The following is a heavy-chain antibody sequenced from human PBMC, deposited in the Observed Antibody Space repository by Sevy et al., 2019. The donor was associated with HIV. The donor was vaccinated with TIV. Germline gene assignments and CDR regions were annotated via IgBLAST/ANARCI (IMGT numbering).Heavy chain of an antibody. J-gene: IGHJ6*02. CDR1: GFTFSSYD. D-gene: IGHD6-19*01. CDR3: ARDLRKAVAGTSEGYYYGMDV. V-gene: IGHV3-13*01. Sequence: GGSLRLSCAASGFTFSSYDMHWVRQATGKGLEWVSAIGTAGDTYYPGSVKGRFTISRENAKNSLYLQMNSLRAGDTAGYYCARDLRKAVAGTSEGYYYGMDVWGQGTTVTVSS. CDR2: IGTAGDT.